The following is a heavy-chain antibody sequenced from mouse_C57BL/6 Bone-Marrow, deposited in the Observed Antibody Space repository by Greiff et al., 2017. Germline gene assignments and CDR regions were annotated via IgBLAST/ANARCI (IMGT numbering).Heavy chain of an antibody. CDR1: GYAFSSYW. V-gene: IGHV1-80*01. Sequence: LMESGAELVKPGASVKISCKASGYAFSSYWMNWVKQRPGKGLEWIGQIYPGDGVTNYNGKFKGKATLTADKSSSTAYMQLSSLTSEDSAVYFCARREESTWYFDDWGTGTTVTVSS. CDR3: ARREESTWYFDD. J-gene: IGHJ1*03. D-gene: IGHD5-1*01. CDR2: IYPGDGVT.